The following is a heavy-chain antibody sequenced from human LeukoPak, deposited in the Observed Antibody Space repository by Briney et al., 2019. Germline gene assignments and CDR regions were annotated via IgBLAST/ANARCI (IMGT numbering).Heavy chain of an antibody. J-gene: IGHJ4*02. CDR2: IKSKTDGGTT. Sequence: GGSLRLSCAASGFTFSNAWMNWVRQAPGKGLEWVGRIKSKTDGGTTDYAAPVKGRFTTSRDDSKNTLYLQMNSLKTEDTAVYYCTTEVDTTVTTPCDWGQGTLVTVSS. CDR1: GFTFSNAW. V-gene: IGHV3-15*07. D-gene: IGHD4-17*01. CDR3: TTEVDTTVTTPCD.